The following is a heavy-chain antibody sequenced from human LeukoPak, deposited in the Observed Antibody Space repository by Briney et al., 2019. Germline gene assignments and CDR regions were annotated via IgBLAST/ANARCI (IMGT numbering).Heavy chain of an antibody. CDR2: IYYSGST. D-gene: IGHD1-20*01. CDR1: GGSISSYY. V-gene: IGHV4-59*01. CDR3: ARDGVTGRLDP. J-gene: IGHJ5*02. Sequence: SETLSLTCTVSGGSISSYYWSWIRQPPGKGLEWIGYIYYSGSTNYNPSLKSRVTISVDTSKNQFSLKLSSVTAADTALYYCARDGVTGRLDPWGQGTLVTVSS.